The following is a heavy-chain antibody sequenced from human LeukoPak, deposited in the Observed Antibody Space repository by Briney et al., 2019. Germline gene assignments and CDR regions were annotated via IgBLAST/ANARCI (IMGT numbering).Heavy chain of an antibody. Sequence: GGTLRLSCAASGFTFSSYVMSWVRQAPGKGLEWVSYISSSSSTIYYADSVKGRFTISRDNAKNSLYLQMNSLRAEDTAVYYCAREKFMWSSTSRYWDPWGQGTLVTGSS. CDR2: ISSSSSTI. V-gene: IGHV3-48*04. D-gene: IGHD2-2*01. CDR3: AREKFMWSSTSRYWDP. J-gene: IGHJ5*02. CDR1: GFTFSSYV.